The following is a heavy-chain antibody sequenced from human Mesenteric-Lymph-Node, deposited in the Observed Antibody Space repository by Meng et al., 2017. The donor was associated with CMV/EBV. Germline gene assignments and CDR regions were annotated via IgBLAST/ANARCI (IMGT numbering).Heavy chain of an antibody. J-gene: IGHJ6*02. CDR1: GFTFSNAW. D-gene: IGHD5-18*01. CDR3: TTNAQYSYGIPPYTFCYYGLDV. V-gene: IGHV3-15*01. Sequence: AGSLRLSCAASGFTFSNAWMSWVRQAPGKGLERVCRINSKSNGGTTDYAAPLKGRITISRDDSKNTLYLQMNSLTTEDAAVYYCTTNAQYSYGIPPYTFCYYGLDVWGQGTTVTVSS. CDR2: INSKSNGGTT.